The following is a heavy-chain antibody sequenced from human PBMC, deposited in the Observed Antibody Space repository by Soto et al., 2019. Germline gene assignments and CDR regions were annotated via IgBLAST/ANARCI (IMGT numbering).Heavy chain of an antibody. CDR2: ISAYNGNT. V-gene: IGHV1-18*01. Sequence: QVQLVQSGAEAKKPGASVKVSCRASGYTFTSYVISWVRQAPGQGLEWMGWISAYNGNTNFAQKLQGRVTMTTDTSTSTAYMELRSLRSDDTAVYYCARVVATVAGPYGMDVWGQGTTVTVSS. D-gene: IGHD6-19*01. CDR3: ARVVATVAGPYGMDV. CDR1: GYTFTSYV. J-gene: IGHJ6*02.